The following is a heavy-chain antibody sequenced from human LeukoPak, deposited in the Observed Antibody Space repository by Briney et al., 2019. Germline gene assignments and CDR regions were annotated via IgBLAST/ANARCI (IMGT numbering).Heavy chain of an antibody. D-gene: IGHD3-9*01. J-gene: IGHJ3*02. CDR2: ISGSGGST. V-gene: IGHV3-23*01. CDR3: AKDTRYFDWLPPGAFDI. CDR1: GFTFSSYA. Sequence: GGSLRLSCAASGFTFSSYAMSWVRQAPGKGLEWVSAISGSGGSTYYADSVKGRFTISRDNSKNTLYLQMNSLRAEDTAVYYCAKDTRYFDWLPPGAFDIWGQGTMVTVSS.